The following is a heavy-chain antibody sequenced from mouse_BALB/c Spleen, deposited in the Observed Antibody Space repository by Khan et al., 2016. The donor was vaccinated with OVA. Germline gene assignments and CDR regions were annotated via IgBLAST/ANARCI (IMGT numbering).Heavy chain of an antibody. CDR1: GFSLTSYG. Sequence: VQLQESGPGLVAPSQSLSITCTVSGFSLTSYGVHWVRQPPGKGLEWLGVIWAGGSTNYNSALMSRLSICKNNAKSQVFLKMNSQQTDNTAMYYYARQRAPDYFDYWGQGTTLTVSS. CDR3: ARQRAPDYFDY. CDR2: IWAGGST. V-gene: IGHV2-9*02. J-gene: IGHJ2*01.